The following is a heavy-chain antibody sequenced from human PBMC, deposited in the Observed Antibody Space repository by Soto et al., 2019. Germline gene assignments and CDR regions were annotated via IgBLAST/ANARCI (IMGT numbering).Heavy chain of an antibody. D-gene: IGHD5-12*01. CDR3: TRPASPGDGYNYGWFDP. J-gene: IGHJ5*02. CDR2: IRSKANSYAT. V-gene: IGHV3-73*02. Sequence: EVQLVESGGGLVQPGGSLKLSCAASGFTFSGSAMHWVRQASGKGLEWVGRIRSKANSYATAYAASVKGRFTISRDDSKNTAYLQMNSLKTEDTAVYYCTRPASPGDGYNYGWFDPWGQGTLVTVSS. CDR1: GFTFSGSA.